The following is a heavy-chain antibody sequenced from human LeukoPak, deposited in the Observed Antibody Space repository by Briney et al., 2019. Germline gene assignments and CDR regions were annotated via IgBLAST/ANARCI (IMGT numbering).Heavy chain of an antibody. CDR1: GFTFSSNW. J-gene: IGHJ4*02. CDR3: ARTGYGYNYFDY. D-gene: IGHD3-16*01. V-gene: IGHV3-7*01. Sequence: GVLRLSFATPGFTFSSNWMSWVRPAPGEGLGLVANINQDGTEKDYVDSVKGRFTISRDNAKNSLYLQMNSLRAEDTAVYYCARTGYGYNYFDYWGQGTLVTVSS. CDR2: INQDGTEK.